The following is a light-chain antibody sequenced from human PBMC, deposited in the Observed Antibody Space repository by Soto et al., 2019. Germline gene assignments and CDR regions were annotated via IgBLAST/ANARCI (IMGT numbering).Light chain of an antibody. CDR1: QSVSSS. CDR3: QQYGSSIT. J-gene: IGKJ5*01. CDR2: GTS. Sequence: EIVMTQSPVTLSVSPGERATLSCRASQSVSSSLAWYQQKPGQAPRLLIYGTSSRATGIPDGFSGSGSGTDYTLTISRLEPEDFAVFYCQQYGSSITFGQGTRLEIK. V-gene: IGKV3-20*01.